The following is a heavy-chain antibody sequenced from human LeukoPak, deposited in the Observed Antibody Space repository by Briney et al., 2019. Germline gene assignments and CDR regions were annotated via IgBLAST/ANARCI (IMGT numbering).Heavy chain of an antibody. CDR1: GGSISSTNW. CDR2: ISLTGET. D-gene: IGHD1-26*01. V-gene: IGHV4-4*02. CDR3: SRESGAFCPFGY. J-gene: IGHJ4*02. Sequence: SETLSLTCGVSGGSISSTNWWSWVRHPPGQGLQWIGEISLTGETNYNPSLNGRVTMSLDKSRNQLSLKLTSVTAADTAIYYCSRESGAFCPFGYWGQGTLVIVPP.